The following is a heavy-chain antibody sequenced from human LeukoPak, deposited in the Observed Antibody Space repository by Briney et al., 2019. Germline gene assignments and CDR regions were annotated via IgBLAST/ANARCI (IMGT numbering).Heavy chain of an antibody. CDR2: IYSGGST. V-gene: IGHV3-53*01. Sequence: SGGSLRLSCAASGFTFSSYGMHWVRQAPGKGLEWVSVIYSGGSTYYADSVKGRFTISRDNSKNTLYLQMNSLRAEDTAVYYCARVGIVHDAFDIWGQGTMVTVSS. CDR3: ARVGIVHDAFDI. D-gene: IGHD3-22*01. CDR1: GFTFSSYG. J-gene: IGHJ3*02.